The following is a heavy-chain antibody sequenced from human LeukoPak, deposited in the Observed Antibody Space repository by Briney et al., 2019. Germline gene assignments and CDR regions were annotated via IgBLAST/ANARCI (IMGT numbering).Heavy chain of an antibody. Sequence: SETLSLTCSFSGDSININYWSWMRQPPGKGLEWIGYIYYGGSTNYNPSLKSRVSMSVDTSKNQFSLNLSSVTAADTAVYHCARLLAGCPGGRCRAHFDYWGQGTLVTVSS. CDR3: ARLLAGCPGGRCRAHFDY. CDR1: GDSININY. J-gene: IGHJ4*02. V-gene: IGHV4-59*01. CDR2: IYYGGST. D-gene: IGHD2-15*01.